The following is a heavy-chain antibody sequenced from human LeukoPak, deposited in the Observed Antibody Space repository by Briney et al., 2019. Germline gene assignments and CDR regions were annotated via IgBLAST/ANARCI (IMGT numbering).Heavy chain of an antibody. Sequence: SVTVSFKASGGTFSSYAISWVRQAPGQGLEWMGRIIPILGIANYAQKFQGRVTITADKSTSTAYMELSSLRSEDTAVYYCARDPMIVVGGGSDWFDPWGQGTLVTVSS. D-gene: IGHD3-22*01. J-gene: IGHJ5*02. CDR2: IIPILGIA. V-gene: IGHV1-69*04. CDR3: ARDPMIVVGGGSDWFDP. CDR1: GGTFSSYA.